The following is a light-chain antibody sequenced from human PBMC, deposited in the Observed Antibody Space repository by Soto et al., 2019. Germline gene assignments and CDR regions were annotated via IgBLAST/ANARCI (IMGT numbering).Light chain of an antibody. CDR1: HSGKSSY. Sequence: PATLSVSPGDRATLCCRALHSGKSSYLAWYQHKPGQAPRLLIYGTSSRATGIPDRFSGSGSGTDFTLTISRLEPEDFAVYYCQQSGSSITFGQGTRLEI. V-gene: IGKV3-20*01. J-gene: IGKJ5*01. CDR3: QQSGSSIT. CDR2: GTS.